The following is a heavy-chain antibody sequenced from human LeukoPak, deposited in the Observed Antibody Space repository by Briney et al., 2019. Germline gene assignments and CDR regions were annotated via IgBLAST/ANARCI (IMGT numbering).Heavy chain of an antibody. CDR1: GFTFSSYG. V-gene: IGHV3-30*02. Sequence: PGGSLRLSCAASGFTFSSYGMHWVRQAPGKGLEWVAFIRYDGSNKYYADSVKGRFTFSRDNSKNTLNLQMNSLRAEDTAVYYCAKELYDGSAFDYWGQGTLVTVSS. CDR3: AKELYDGSAFDY. D-gene: IGHD3-22*01. J-gene: IGHJ4*02. CDR2: IRYDGSNK.